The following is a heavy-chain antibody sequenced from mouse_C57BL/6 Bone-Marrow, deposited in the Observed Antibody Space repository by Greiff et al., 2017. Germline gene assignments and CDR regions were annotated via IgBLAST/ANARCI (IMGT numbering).Heavy chain of an antibody. CDR2: ISSGGSYT. J-gene: IGHJ3*01. D-gene: IGHD2-2*01. V-gene: IGHV5-6*01. CDR3: ARHAGRVGFCAY. Sequence: EVKLQESGGDLVKPGGSLKLSCAASGFTFSSYGMSCVRQTPDKRLEWVATISSGGSYTYSPDSVKGRFTISRDNAKNTLYLQMSSLKSEETAVYYCARHAGRVGFCAYWGQGTLVTVSA. CDR1: GFTFSSYG.